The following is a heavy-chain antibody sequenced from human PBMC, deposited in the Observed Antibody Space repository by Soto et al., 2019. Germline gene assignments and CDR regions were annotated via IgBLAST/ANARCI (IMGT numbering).Heavy chain of an antibody. CDR1: GGRYSNSA. V-gene: IGHV1-69*13. J-gene: IGHJ6*02. CDR2: IMPIFRTP. CDR3: ARDKDRLQLGGNYYYMLDV. Sequence: GTSVKVSCEACGGRYSNSAISWVRQAPGQGLEWLGGIMPIFRTPDYAQKFQGRVTITADESSSTAYMELSGLRSDDTAVYYCARDKDRLQLGGNYYYMLDVWGQGTTVTVSS. D-gene: IGHD1-26*01.